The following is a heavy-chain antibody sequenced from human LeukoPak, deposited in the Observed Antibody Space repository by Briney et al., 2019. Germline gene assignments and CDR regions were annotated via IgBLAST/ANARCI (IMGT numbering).Heavy chain of an antibody. Sequence: PGGSLRLSCAASGFTFSSYAMSWVRQAPGKGLEWVSAISGSGGSTYYADSVKGRFTISRDNSKNTLYLQMNSLRAEDTAVYYCAKFQYYYGSGSYHIPGGYFDYWGQGTLVTVSS. V-gene: IGHV3-23*01. CDR3: AKFQYYYGSGSYHIPGGYFDY. J-gene: IGHJ4*02. D-gene: IGHD3-10*01. CDR1: GFTFSSYA. CDR2: ISGSGGST.